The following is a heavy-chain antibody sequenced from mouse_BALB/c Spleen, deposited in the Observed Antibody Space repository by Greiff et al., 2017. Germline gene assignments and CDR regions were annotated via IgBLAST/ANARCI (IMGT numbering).Heavy chain of an antibody. J-gene: IGHJ3*01. CDR1: GFTFSSYA. Sequence: EVKLMESGGGLVKPGGSLKLSCAASGFTFSSYAMSWVRQTPEKRLEWVASISSGGSTYYLDSVKGRFTISRDNARNILYLQMSRLRAEDTAMYYCARGGDYYGSSSAWFAYWGQGTLVTVSA. V-gene: IGHV5-6-5*01. D-gene: IGHD1-1*01. CDR3: ARGGDYYGSSSAWFAY. CDR2: ISSGGST.